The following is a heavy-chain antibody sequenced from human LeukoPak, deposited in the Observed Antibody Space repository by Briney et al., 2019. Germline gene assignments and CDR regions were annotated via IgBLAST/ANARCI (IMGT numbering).Heavy chain of an antibody. CDR3: ARYGGSYSV. Sequence: PSETLSLTCTVSGGSISRNYWGWIRQPPGKRLEWIGYIYYSGSTRYNPSLKSRVTISVDTSKNQFSLKLSSVTAADTAVYYCARYGGSYSVWGQGTLVTVSS. J-gene: IGHJ4*02. V-gene: IGHV4-59*12. CDR1: GGSISRNY. CDR2: IYYSGST. D-gene: IGHD1-26*01.